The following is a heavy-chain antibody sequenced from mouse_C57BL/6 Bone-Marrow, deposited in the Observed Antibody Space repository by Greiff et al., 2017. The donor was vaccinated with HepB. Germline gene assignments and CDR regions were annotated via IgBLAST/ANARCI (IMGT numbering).Heavy chain of an antibody. CDR3: TPYSGDYFDY. CDR2: IDPENGDT. V-gene: IGHV14-4*01. Sequence: EVKLMESGAELVRPGASVKLSCTASGFNIKDDYMHWVKQRPEQGLEWIGWIDPENGDTEYASKFQGKATITADTSSNTAYLQLSSLTSEDTAVYYCTPYSGDYFDYWGQGTTLTVSS. J-gene: IGHJ2*01. D-gene: IGHD1-1*01. CDR1: GFNIKDDY.